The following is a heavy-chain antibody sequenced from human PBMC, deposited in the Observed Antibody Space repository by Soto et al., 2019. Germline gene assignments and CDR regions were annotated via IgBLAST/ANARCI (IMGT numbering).Heavy chain of an antibody. D-gene: IGHD1-1*01. V-gene: IGHV3-48*02. CDR1: GFSFSTST. J-gene: IGHJ6*02. CDR2: ISSGSTTI. CDR3: ARVRRNDASDYYGMDV. Sequence: EVQLVESGGGSAQPGGSLRLSCAASGFSFSTSTMNWVRQAPGKGLELVSYISSGSTTIYYADSVKGRFTIARDNGKNSLYLQMNSLRDEDTAVYYCARVRRNDASDYYGMDVWGQGTTVTVSS.